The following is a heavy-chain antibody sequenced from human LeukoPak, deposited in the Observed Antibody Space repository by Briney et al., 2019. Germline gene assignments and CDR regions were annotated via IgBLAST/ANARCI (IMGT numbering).Heavy chain of an antibody. CDR3: ARLHTAYRYYYYYGTDV. J-gene: IGHJ6*02. CDR1: GGSISSYY. V-gene: IGHV4-59*08. Sequence: SETLPLTCTVSGGSISSYYWSWIRQPPGKGLEWIGYIYYSGSTNYNPSLKSRVTISVDTSKNQFSLKLSSVTAADTAVYYCARLHTAYRYYYYYGTDVWGQGTTVTVSS. D-gene: IGHD5-18*01. CDR2: IYYSGST.